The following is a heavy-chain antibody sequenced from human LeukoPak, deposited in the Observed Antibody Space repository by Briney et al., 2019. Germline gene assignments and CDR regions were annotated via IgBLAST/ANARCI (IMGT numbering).Heavy chain of an antibody. V-gene: IGHV5-10-1*01. D-gene: IGHD1-14*01. CDR3: ARRNRDKAISLDL. CDR1: GYSFTNYW. Sequence: GESLQSCCEASGYSFTNYWISWVRQMPGRGLDWMARIDPSDSQTNYNPAFRGHVTVSIDKSITTAYLQWSSLEASDTAIYYCARRNRDKAISLDLWGRGTSVTVSS. CDR2: IDPSDSQT. J-gene: IGHJ2*01.